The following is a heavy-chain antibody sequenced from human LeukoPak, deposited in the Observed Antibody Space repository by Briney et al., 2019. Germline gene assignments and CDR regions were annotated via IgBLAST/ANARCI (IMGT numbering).Heavy chain of an antibody. CDR2: IYGSGNT. CDR1: GASISSWY. J-gene: IGHJ4*02. V-gene: IGHV4-59*01. D-gene: IGHD6-19*01. Sequence: SETLSLTCTVSGASISSWYWSWIRQPPGKGLEWIGYIYGSGNTNYNPSLKSRVTMSIDTSKNQYSLKLTSVTAADTATYYCARETSLAGFASGLGFNYWGQGILVTVSS. CDR3: ARETSLAGFASGLGFNY.